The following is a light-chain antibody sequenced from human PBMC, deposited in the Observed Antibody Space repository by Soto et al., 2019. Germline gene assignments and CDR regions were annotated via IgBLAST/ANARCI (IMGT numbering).Light chain of an antibody. CDR3: QSYDSSLSGYV. Sequence: QSVLTQPPSVSGAPGQRVTISCTGSSSNIGAGYDVHWYQQLPGTAPKLLIYDNFNRPSGVPDRFSGSKSGTSASLAITGLQAEDEADYYSQSYDSSLSGYVFGTGTKLTVL. CDR1: SSNIGAGYD. CDR2: DNF. V-gene: IGLV1-40*01. J-gene: IGLJ1*01.